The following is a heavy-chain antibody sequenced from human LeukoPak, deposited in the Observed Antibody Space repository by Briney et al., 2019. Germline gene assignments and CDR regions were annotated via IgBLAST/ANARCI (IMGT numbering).Heavy chain of an antibody. CDR2: IYSGGST. D-gene: IGHD6-13*01. CDR1: GFTVSSNY. V-gene: IGHV3-53*01. CDR3: ARWRSSSWAFDY. Sequence: GGSLRLSCAASGFTVSSNYMSWVRQAPGKGLEWVSVIYSGGSTYYADSVKGRFTISRDNSKSTLYLQMNSLRAEDTAVYYCARWRSSSWAFDYWGQGTLVTVSS. J-gene: IGHJ4*02.